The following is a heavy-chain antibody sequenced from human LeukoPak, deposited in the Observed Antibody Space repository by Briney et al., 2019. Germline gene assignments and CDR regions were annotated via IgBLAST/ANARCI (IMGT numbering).Heavy chain of an antibody. D-gene: IGHD3-22*01. CDR2: ISAYNGNT. J-gene: IGHJ3*02. CDR3: ARDYYYDSGRDAFDI. Sequence: GASVKVSCKASGYTFSNYGISWVRQAPGQGLEWMGWISAYNGNTNYAQKLQGRVTLTTDTSTSTAYMEVRSLTSDDTALYYCARDYYYDSGRDAFDIWGQGTMVTVSS. V-gene: IGHV1-18*01. CDR1: GYTFSNYG.